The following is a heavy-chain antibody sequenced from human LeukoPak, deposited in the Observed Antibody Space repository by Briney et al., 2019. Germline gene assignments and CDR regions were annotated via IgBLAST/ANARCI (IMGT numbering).Heavy chain of an antibody. CDR3: VKDGLYSGSPPFDY. Sequence: GGSLRLSCSASGFTFSSYAMHWVRQAPGKGLEYVSAISSNGGSTYYADSVKGRFTISGDNSRNTLYLQMSSLRAEDTAVYYCVKDGLYSGSPPFDYWGQGTLVTVSS. D-gene: IGHD1-26*01. CDR2: ISSNGGST. J-gene: IGHJ4*02. CDR1: GFTFSSYA. V-gene: IGHV3-64D*06.